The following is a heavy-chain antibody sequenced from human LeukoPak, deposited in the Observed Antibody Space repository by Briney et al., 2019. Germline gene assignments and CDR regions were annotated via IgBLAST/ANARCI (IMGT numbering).Heavy chain of an antibody. CDR1: GFTVRSNY. J-gene: IGHJ4*02. CDR2: SYSGGST. CDR3: ARTHPLTGYFDY. D-gene: IGHD3-9*01. V-gene: IGHV3-66*01. Sequence: GGSLRLSCAASGFTVRSNYMSWVRQAPGKGLEWVSVSYSGGSTYYADSVKGRFTISGDNSKNTLFLQVNSLRAEDTAVYYCARTHPLTGYFDYWGQGTLVTVSS.